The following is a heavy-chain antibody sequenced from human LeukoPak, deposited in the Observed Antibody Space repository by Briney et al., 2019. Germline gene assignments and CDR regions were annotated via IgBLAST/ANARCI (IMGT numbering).Heavy chain of an antibody. CDR2: INHSGST. V-gene: IGHV4-34*01. CDR1: GFTVSSNY. J-gene: IGHJ4*02. D-gene: IGHD6-19*01. CDR3: ARRSDRSGWFDDY. Sequence: PGGSLRLSCAASGFTVSSNYMSWVRQAPGKGLEWIGEINHSGSTNYNPSLKSRVTISVDTSKNQFSLKLGSVTAADTAVYYCARRSDRSGWFDDYWGQGTQVTVSS.